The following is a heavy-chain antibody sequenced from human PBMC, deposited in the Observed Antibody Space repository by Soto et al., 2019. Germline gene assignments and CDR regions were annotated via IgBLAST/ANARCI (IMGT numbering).Heavy chain of an antibody. V-gene: IGHV1-69*01. D-gene: IGHD6-6*01. J-gene: IGHJ6*02. CDR3: ARSSSSSVYSYYYGMDV. Sequence: QVQLVQSGAEVKKPGSSVKVSCKASGGTFSSYAISWVRQAPGQGLEWMGGINPSFGTANYAQKLQGRVTVTVDESTRTAYTELSSLRPEDTAVYYCARSSSSSVYSYYYGMDVWGQGSTVTVSS. CDR1: GGTFSSYA. CDR2: INPSFGTA.